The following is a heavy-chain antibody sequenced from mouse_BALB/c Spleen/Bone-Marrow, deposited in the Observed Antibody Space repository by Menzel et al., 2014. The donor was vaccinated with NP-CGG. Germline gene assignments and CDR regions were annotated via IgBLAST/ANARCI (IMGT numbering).Heavy chain of an antibody. Sequence: VKLVESGPGLVAPSQSLSITCSVSGFSLTSYGVHWVRQPPGKVLEWLGVIWAGGSTNYNSALMSRLSISKDNSKSQVFLKMNSLQTDDTAMYYCARGSYYEGAMDYWGQGTSVTVSS. D-gene: IGHD1-1*01. CDR3: ARGSYYEGAMDY. CDR1: GFSLTSYG. V-gene: IGHV2-9*02. J-gene: IGHJ4*01. CDR2: IWAGGST.